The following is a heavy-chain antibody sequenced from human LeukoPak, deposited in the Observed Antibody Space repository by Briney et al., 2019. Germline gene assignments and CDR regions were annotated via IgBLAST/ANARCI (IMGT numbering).Heavy chain of an antibody. CDR2: ISSSGSTI. J-gene: IGHJ5*02. D-gene: IGHD2-2*02. CDR3: ARDVGYCSSTSCYTVWFDP. CDR1: GFTFSSYA. Sequence: PGASLRLSCAASGFTFSSYAMSWVRQAPGKGLEWVSYISSSGSTIYYADSVKGRFTISRDNAKNSLYLQMNSLRAEDTAVYYCARDVGYCSSTSCYTVWFDPWGQGTLVTVSS. V-gene: IGHV3-48*04.